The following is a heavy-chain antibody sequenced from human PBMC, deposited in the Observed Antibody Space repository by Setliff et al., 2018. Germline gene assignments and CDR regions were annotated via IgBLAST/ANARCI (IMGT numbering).Heavy chain of an antibody. D-gene: IGHD3-16*01. CDR3: ARELRSPYWHLDS. CDR1: GYTLSRHY. J-gene: IGHJ5*01. CDR2: FIPILGAT. Sequence: SVKVSCKATGYTLSRHYMHWARQAPGQGLQWLGRFIPILGATNYAQNFQGRVTITADESTSTGYMELRSLRSDDTAVYYCARELRSPYWHLDSWGQGTQVTVSS. V-gene: IGHV1-69*13.